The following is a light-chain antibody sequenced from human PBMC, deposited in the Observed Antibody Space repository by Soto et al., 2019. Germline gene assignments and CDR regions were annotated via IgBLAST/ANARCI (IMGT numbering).Light chain of an antibody. CDR3: QQRSNWPWT. J-gene: IGKJ1*01. Sequence: EIVLTQSPATLSLSPGERATLSCRASQSVSSYLAWYQQKPGQAPRLLIYDASNRATGIPARFSGSGSGTGFTLTISGLEPEDCAVYYCQQRSNWPWTFGQGTKVESK. V-gene: IGKV3-11*01. CDR1: QSVSSY. CDR2: DAS.